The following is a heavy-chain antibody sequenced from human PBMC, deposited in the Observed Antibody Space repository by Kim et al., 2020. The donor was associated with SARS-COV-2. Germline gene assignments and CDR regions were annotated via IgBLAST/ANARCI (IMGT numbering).Heavy chain of an antibody. CDR1: GFTFSSYW. D-gene: IGHD2-2*02. V-gene: IGHV3-7*01. Sequence: GGSLRLSCAASGFTFSSYWMSWVRQAPGKGLEWVANIKQDGSEKYYVDSVKGRFTISRDNAKNSLYLQMNSLRAEDTAVYYCARDRGYCSSTSCYTPYYYYYMDVWGKGTTVTVSS. CDR2: IKQDGSEK. CDR3: ARDRGYCSSTSCYTPYYYYYMDV. J-gene: IGHJ6*03.